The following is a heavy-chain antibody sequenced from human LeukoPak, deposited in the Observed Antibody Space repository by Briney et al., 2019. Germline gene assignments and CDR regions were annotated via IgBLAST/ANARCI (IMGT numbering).Heavy chain of an antibody. V-gene: IGHV3-7*01. CDR2: IKGDESAR. Sequence: GGSLRLSCAASGFTFSSYWMAWVRQAPGKGLEWVANIKGDESARHQADSVKGRFTISRDNTRNSLYLQMTNLRGDDTAVYYCARDVVGSLDYWGQGTVVAVSS. D-gene: IGHD1-26*01. CDR1: GFTFSSYW. CDR3: ARDVVGSLDY. J-gene: IGHJ4*02.